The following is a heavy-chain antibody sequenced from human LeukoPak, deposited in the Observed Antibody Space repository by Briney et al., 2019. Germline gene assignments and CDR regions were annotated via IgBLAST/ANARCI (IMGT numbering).Heavy chain of an antibody. J-gene: IGHJ6*02. CDR3: ARPAENCGGDCYPPGYYYGMDV. V-gene: IGHV3-53*01. CDR1: GFTVSSNY. D-gene: IGHD2-21*02. Sequence: GGSLRLSCAASGFTVSSNYMSWVRQAPGKGLEWVSVIYSGGSTYYADSVKGRFTISRDNSKNTLYLQMNSLRAEDTAVYYCARPAENCGGDCYPPGYYYGMDVWGQGTTVTVSS. CDR2: IYSGGST.